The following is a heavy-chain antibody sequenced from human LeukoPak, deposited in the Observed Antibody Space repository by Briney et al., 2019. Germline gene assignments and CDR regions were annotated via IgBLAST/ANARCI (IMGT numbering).Heavy chain of an antibody. V-gene: IGHV3-30*03. CDR2: ISYDGSNK. J-gene: IGHJ4*02. CDR3: ATIAYSSSADY. D-gene: IGHD6-6*01. Sequence: PGGSLRLSCAASGFTFSSYGMPWVRQAPGKGLEWVAVISYDGSNKYYADSVKGRFTISRDNSKNTLYLQMNSLRAEDTAVYYCATIAYSSSADYWGQGTLVTVSS. CDR1: GFTFSSYG.